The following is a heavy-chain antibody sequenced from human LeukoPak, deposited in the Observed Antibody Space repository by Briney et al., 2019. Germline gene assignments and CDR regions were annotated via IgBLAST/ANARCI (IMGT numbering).Heavy chain of an antibody. J-gene: IGHJ5*02. Sequence: SETLSLTCTVSGGSISSSSYYWGWIRQPPGKGLEWIGSIYYSGSTYYNPSLKSRVTISVDTSKNQFSLKLSSVTAADTAVYYCARDLSIAAAGGNWFDPWGQGTLVTVSS. CDR1: GGSISSSSYY. D-gene: IGHD6-13*01. CDR3: ARDLSIAAAGGNWFDP. V-gene: IGHV4-39*07. CDR2: IYYSGST.